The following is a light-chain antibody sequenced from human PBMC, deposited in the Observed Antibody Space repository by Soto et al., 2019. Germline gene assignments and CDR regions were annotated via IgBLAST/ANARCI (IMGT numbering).Light chain of an antibody. CDR1: QSISSW. Sequence: DIQMTQTPSTLSASVRDRVTITCRASQSISSWLAWYQQKPGKAPKLLIYDASSLESGVPSRFSGSGSGTEFTLTISNLQPDDFAVYYCQQYNNWPRTFGQGTKVDI. V-gene: IGKV1-5*01. J-gene: IGKJ1*01. CDR3: QQYNNWPRT. CDR2: DAS.